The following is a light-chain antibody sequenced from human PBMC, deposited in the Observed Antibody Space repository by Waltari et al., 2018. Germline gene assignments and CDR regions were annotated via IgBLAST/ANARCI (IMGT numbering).Light chain of an antibody. CDR3: YQHSSGYS. Sequence: VILTQSPATLSLSPGERATLSCRASQSVSSYLAWYHQKPGQAPRLLIHSASSRATGIPDRFSGSGSGTEFTLTINSLEPEDVGVYHCYQHSSGYSFGQGTKVEIK. J-gene: IGKJ2*03. CDR1: QSVSSY. V-gene: IGKV3-11*01. CDR2: SAS.